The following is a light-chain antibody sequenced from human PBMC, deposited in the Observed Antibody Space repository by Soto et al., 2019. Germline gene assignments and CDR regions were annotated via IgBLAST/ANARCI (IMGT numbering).Light chain of an antibody. CDR3: QKYGSSPWK. CDR2: GAS. CDR1: QSVSSSY. Sequence: EIVLTQSPGTLSLSPGERATLSCRASQSVSSSYLAWYQQKPGQAPRLLIYGASSRATGIPDRFSGSGSGTDFNLTTRRMEPEDFAVYYCQKYGSSPWKFGQGTNV. V-gene: IGKV3-20*01. J-gene: IGKJ1*01.